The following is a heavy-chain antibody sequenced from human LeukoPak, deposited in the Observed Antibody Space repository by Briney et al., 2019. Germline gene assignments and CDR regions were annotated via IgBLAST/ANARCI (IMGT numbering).Heavy chain of an antibody. Sequence: ASVKVSCKASGYTLTGYYMHWVRQAPGQGLEGMGWINPNSGGTNYAQKFQGRVTMTRDTSISTAYMELSRLRSDDTAVYYCARGFYNWNYGDAFDIWGQGTMVTVSS. CDR3: ARGFYNWNYGDAFDI. D-gene: IGHD1-7*01. CDR1: GYTLTGYY. V-gene: IGHV1-2*02. J-gene: IGHJ3*02. CDR2: INPNSGGT.